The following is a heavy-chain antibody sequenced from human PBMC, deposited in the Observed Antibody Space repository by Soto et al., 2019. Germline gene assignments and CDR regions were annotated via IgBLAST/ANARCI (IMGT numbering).Heavy chain of an antibody. CDR2: ISRSAST. V-gene: IGHV4-30-2*01. CDR1: GVSISSGGYS. Sequence: LQLQESGSGLVKPSQTLSLTCAVSGVSISSGGYSWSWIREPPGKGLECIGYISRSASTYYNPSLTGRVTIPLDRSKNQLSLKLSSVTAADTAVYYCARGTTTVTTFDYWGQGTLVTVSS. D-gene: IGHD4-17*01. J-gene: IGHJ4*02. CDR3: ARGTTTVTTFDY.